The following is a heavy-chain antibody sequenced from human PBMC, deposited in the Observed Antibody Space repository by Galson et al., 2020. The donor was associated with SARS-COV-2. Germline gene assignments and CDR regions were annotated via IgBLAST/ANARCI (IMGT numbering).Heavy chain of an antibody. CDR3: ARDSQGGNDYNYLLF. CDR2: INPSGGGT. Sequence: ASVKVSCKASGYTFTSYYIHWVRQAPGQGLEWMGIINPSGGGTTYAHKFQGRVTMTRDTSTSTAYMELSSLGSEDTAVYYCARDSQGGNDYNYLLFWGQGTLVTVSS. CDR1: GYTFTSYY. D-gene: IGHD4-4*01. J-gene: IGHJ1*01. V-gene: IGHV1-46*01.